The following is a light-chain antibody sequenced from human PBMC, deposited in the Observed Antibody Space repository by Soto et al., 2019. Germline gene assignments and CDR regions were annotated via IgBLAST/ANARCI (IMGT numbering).Light chain of an antibody. J-gene: IGKJ3*01. Sequence: IQMTQSPSSVSASVGDRVTMTCRASQGVGGWLAWYQQKPGKVPKLLIYATSSLHSGVPSRFRGSGPGTDFTLSISSLQPEDFATYYCQQTHSLPLSFGPGTKVDIK. CDR1: QGVGGW. V-gene: IGKV1-12*01. CDR2: ATS. CDR3: QQTHSLPLS.